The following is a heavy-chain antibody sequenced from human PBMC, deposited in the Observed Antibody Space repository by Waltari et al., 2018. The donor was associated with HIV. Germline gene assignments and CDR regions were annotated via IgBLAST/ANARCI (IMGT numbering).Heavy chain of an antibody. CDR1: GLMISNSA. D-gene: IGHD6-19*01. V-gene: IGHV3-30*04. CDR3: VRRSVLGLDL. CDR2: ITYDGGNQ. J-gene: IGHJ6*02. Sequence: VQSAGGVAQPGRSLRLSCTAPGLMISNSAMHWVRQSADKRLEWVAVITYDGGNQFVTDSLKGRFIISRDNARDTLYLEMKLLKVEDSGIYYCVRRSVLGLDLWGQGTTVIVS.